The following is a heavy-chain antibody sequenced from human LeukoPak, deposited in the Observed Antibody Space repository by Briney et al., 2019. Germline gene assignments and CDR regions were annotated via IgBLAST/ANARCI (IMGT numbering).Heavy chain of an antibody. CDR3: ARRYSGSDFYFDY. V-gene: IGHV5-51*01. CDR2: IYPGDSDT. J-gene: IGHJ4*02. CDR1: GNSFTNCW. D-gene: IGHD5-12*01. Sequence: GESLKISCKGSGNSFTNCWIGWVRQMPGKGLEWMGIIYPGDSDTRYSPSFQGQVTMSVDKSISTAYLQWSSLKASDTAMYYCARRYSGSDFYFDYWGQGTLVTVSS.